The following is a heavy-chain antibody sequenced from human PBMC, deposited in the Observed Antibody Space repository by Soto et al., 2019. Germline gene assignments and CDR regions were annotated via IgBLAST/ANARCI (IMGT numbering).Heavy chain of an antibody. Sequence: PGGSLRLSCVASGITFGSRAMSWVRQAPGKGLEWVSAISGSGGSTYYADSVKGRFTISRDNSKNTLYLQMNSLRAEDTAVYYYAKVVSLEGTAHQVYYYYGMDVWGRGTTVTAP. CDR2: ISGSGGST. CDR1: GITFGSRA. V-gene: IGHV3-23*01. D-gene: IGHD3-3*01. J-gene: IGHJ6*02. CDR3: AKVVSLEGTAHQVYYYYGMDV.